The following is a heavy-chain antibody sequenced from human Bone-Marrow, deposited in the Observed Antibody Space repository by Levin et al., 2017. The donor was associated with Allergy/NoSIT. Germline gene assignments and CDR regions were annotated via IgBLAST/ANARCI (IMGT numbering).Heavy chain of an antibody. CDR2: LNSDGSST. J-gene: IGHJ6*02. CDR1: GFTFSNYW. V-gene: IGHV3-74*01. Sequence: PGGSLRLSCAASGFTFSNYWMHWVRQAPGKGLVWVSRLNSDGSSTDYADSVKGRFTISRDNAKNTLYLQMNSLRDEDTAVYYCARDGGGLDGWGQGTTVTVSS. D-gene: IGHD3-16*01. CDR3: ARDGGGLDG.